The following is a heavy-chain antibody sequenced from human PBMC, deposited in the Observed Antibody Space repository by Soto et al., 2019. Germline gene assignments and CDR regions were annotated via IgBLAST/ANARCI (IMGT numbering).Heavy chain of an antibody. D-gene: IGHD3-3*02. CDR2: IWSDGSKK. V-gene: IGHV3-33*01. CDR3: ARGPFLDDY. CDR1: GFVFNTYG. Sequence: QVQLVESGGGVVQSGTSLRLSCAASGFVFNTYGMNWVRQAPGKGLEWVAIIWSDGSKKYYADSVKGRFTISRDNSRNTLYLQMDTLRAEDTGVYYCARGPFLDDYWGQGTLVTVSS. J-gene: IGHJ4*02.